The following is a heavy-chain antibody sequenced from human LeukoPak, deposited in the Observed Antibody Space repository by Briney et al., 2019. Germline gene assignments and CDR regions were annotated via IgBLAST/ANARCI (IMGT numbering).Heavy chain of an antibody. CDR1: GGSVSSGSYY. CDR2: IYYSGST. CDR3: ARDFKLRQNWFDP. V-gene: IGHV4-61*01. D-gene: IGHD5-12*01. J-gene: IGHJ5*02. Sequence: SETLSLTCTVSGGSVSSGSYYWSWIRQPPGKGLEWIGYIYYSGSTNYNPSLKSRVTMSVDTSKNQFSLKLSSVTAADTAVYYCARDFKLRQNWFDPWGQGTLVTVSS.